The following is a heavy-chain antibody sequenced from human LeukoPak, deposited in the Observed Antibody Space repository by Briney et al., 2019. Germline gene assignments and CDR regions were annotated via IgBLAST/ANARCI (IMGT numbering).Heavy chain of an antibody. D-gene: IGHD3-3*01. CDR3: AKATTYYDFWSGYSPDY. Sequence: GGSLRLSCAASGFTFSSYGMSWVRQAPGKGLEWVSAISGSGGSTYYADSVKGRFTISRDNSKNTLYLQMNSLRAEDTAVYYCAKATTYYDFWSGYSPDYWGQGTLVTVSS. CDR1: GFTFSSYG. V-gene: IGHV3-23*01. J-gene: IGHJ4*02. CDR2: ISGSGGST.